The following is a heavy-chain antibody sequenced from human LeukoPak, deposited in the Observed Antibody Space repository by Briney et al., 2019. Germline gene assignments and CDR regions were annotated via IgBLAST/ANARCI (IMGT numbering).Heavy chain of an antibody. D-gene: IGHD2-15*01. Sequence: PGGSLRLSCAASGFTFSSYWMHWVRQAPGKGLVWVSRIDSDGSRISYVDSVKGRFTISRDNAKNTLYLQMNSLRAEDTAVYYCAGGRDSSELYFDSWGQGTLVTASS. J-gene: IGHJ4*02. V-gene: IGHV3-74*01. CDR3: AGGRDSSELYFDS. CDR2: IDSDGSRI. CDR1: GFTFSSYW.